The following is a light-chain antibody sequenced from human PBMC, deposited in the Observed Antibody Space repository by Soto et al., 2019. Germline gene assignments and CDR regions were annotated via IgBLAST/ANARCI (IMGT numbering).Light chain of an antibody. Sequence: ETVLTQSPGTLSLSPGDRATLSCRASQSVSNAYLAWYQQKPGQAPRLLIYGASSRAAGIPDRFSGSGSGTDFTLTISRLEPEDFAVYYCQQYATSRWTFGQGTKVEIK. CDR1: QSVSNAY. CDR2: GAS. V-gene: IGKV3-20*01. CDR3: QQYATSRWT. J-gene: IGKJ1*01.